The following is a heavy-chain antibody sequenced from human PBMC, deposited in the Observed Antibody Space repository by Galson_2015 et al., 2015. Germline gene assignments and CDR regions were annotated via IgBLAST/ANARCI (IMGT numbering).Heavy chain of an antibody. J-gene: IGHJ4*02. CDR2: ISSSSATI. Sequence: SLRLSCAASGLTFSSYSINWVRQAPGKGLEWVSYISSSSATIYYVGSVRGRFTVSRDNAKKPVFLQMNSLRDEDTAVYYCARDFRDLWSGYFVDYWGQGTLVTVSS. V-gene: IGHV3-48*02. CDR1: GLTFSSYS. D-gene: IGHD3-3*01. CDR3: ARDFRDLWSGYFVDY.